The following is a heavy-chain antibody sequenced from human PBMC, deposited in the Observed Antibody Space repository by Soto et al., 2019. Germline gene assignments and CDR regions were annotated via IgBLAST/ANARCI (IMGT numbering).Heavy chain of an antibody. CDR1: GGTFSKYA. V-gene: IGHV1-69*01. Sequence: QVQLVQSGAEMQQPGASVRVSCKASGGTFSKYAFSWVRQSPGQGLEWLGGTIPMCGTPNYAQKFQGRVANSEDESTATVYMALNSLRSEATAVYFCARRLRDRNCCDGIAVGSQGTTVTVSS. D-gene: IGHD2-21*02. J-gene: IGHJ6*02. CDR3: ARRLRDRNCCDGIAV. CDR2: TIPMCGTP.